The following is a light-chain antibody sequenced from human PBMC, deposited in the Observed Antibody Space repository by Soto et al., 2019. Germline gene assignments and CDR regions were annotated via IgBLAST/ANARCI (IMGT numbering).Light chain of an antibody. Sequence: EIFLTQSPGTLSLSPGERATLSCRASQTVNSSYLAWYQRKPGQPPRLLIYGASSRATGIPDRFSGSGSGTDFTLTISRLEPEDFAVFYCQHYDSLPITFGQGTRLEIK. J-gene: IGKJ5*01. V-gene: IGKV3-20*01. CDR3: QHYDSLPIT. CDR1: QTVNSSY. CDR2: GAS.